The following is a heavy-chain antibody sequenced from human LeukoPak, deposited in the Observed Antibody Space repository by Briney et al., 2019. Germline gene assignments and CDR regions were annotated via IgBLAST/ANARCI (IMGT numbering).Heavy chain of an antibody. J-gene: IGHJ4*02. CDR2: INTNTGNP. D-gene: IGHD2-2*02. CDR3: ARVGLVHQLLYQLDY. V-gene: IGHV7-4-1*02. CDR1: GYTFTSYA. Sequence: ASVKVSCKASGYTFTSYAMNWMRQAPGQGLEWMGWINTNTGNPTYAQGFTGRFVFSLDTSVSTAYLQISSLKAEGTAVYYCARVGLVHQLLYQLDYWGQGTLVTVSS.